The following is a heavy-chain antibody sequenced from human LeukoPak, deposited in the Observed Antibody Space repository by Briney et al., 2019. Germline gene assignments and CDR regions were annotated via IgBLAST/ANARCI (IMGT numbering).Heavy chain of an antibody. J-gene: IGHJ4*02. CDR3: AKGSGSYFPFDD. V-gene: IGHV3-74*01. D-gene: IGHD1-26*01. CDR1: GFTFSSYW. Sequence: GGSLRLSCAASGFTFSSYWMHWVRHVPGKGLVWVSRINSDGNSIHYADSVKGRFTISRDNSKNTLYLQMNSLRAEDTAVYYCAKGSGSYFPFDDWGQGTLVTVSS. CDR2: INSDGNSI.